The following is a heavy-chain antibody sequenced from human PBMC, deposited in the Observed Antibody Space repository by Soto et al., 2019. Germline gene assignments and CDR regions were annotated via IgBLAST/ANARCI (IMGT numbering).Heavy chain of an antibody. D-gene: IGHD6-19*01. CDR2: ISYTGDT. CDR3: AKGSGWYYF. CDR1: GGSISSDS. J-gene: IGHJ4*02. Sequence: SETLSLTCTVSGGSISSDSWTWIRQSPGKGLEWIGYISYTGDTNYNPSLKSRITISGDTSKSQVSLKLNSATAADTAVYFCAKGSGWYYFWGQGAQVTVSS. V-gene: IGHV4-59*01.